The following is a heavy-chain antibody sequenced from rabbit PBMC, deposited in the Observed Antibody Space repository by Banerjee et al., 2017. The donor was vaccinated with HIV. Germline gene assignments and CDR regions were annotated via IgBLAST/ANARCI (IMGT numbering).Heavy chain of an antibody. D-gene: IGHD8-1*01. CDR2: IYAGSSGRT. CDR1: GIDFSSYG. V-gene: IGHV1S45*01. Sequence: QEQLVESGGGLVTLGGSLKLSCKASGIDFSSYGISWVRQAPGKGLEWIACIYAGSSGRTHYASWAKGRFTISKTSSTTVTLQMTSLTAADTATYFCARGYGGNSAWPHYFNLWGPGTLVTVS. CDR3: ARGYGGNSAWPHYFNL. J-gene: IGHJ4*01.